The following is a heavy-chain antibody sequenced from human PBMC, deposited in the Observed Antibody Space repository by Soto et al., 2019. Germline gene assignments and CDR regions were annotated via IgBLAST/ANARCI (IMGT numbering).Heavy chain of an antibody. CDR3: ARDRGGYYYYGMDV. Sequence: EVQLVESGGGLVQPGGSLRLSCAASGFTVSSNYMSWVRQAPGKGLEWVSVIYSGGSTYYADSVKGRFTIPRDNSKNTLYLQMNSLRAEDTAVYYCARDRGGYYYYGMDVWGQGTTVTVSS. J-gene: IGHJ6*02. D-gene: IGHD3-10*01. V-gene: IGHV3-66*01. CDR1: GFTVSSNY. CDR2: IYSGGST.